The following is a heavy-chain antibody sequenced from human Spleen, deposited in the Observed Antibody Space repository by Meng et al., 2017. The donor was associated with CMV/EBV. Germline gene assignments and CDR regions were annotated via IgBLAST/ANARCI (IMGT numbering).Heavy chain of an antibody. CDR2: IESNSGGGTA. V-gene: IGHV3-15*04. J-gene: IGHJ4*02. D-gene: IGHD1-26*01. CDR1: GFTFSNAW. CDR3: TTIGLGGSYSLDY. Sequence: GESLKISCAASGFTFSNAWMSWVRQAPGKGLEWIGRIESNSGGGTADYGAPVQGRFTISRDDSKNALYLQIHSLKTEDTAVYYCTTIGLGGSYSLDYWGQGTVVTVSS.